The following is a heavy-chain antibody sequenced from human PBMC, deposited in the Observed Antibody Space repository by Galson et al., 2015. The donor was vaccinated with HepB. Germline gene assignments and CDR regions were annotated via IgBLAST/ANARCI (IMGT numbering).Heavy chain of an antibody. V-gene: IGHV4-39*01. CDR1: GGSFSNSDYY. CDR2: IYYRGRT. D-gene: IGHD5-24*01. J-gene: IGHJ4*02. Sequence: ETLSLTCTVSGGSFSNSDYYWAWIRQSPGRGLEWIGSIYYRGRTYYNPSLKSRITMSVDTSKNQFSLKLTSVTAADTAVYFCSRRGNGFNLPDFDYWGQGSLATVSS. CDR3: SRRGNGFNLPDFDY.